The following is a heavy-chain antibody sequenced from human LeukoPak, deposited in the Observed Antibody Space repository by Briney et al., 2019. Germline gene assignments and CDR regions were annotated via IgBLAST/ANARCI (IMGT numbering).Heavy chain of an antibody. CDR3: AKDFDKEIRELSGYDY. CDR1: GFTFSSYA. CDR2: ISGSGGST. J-gene: IGHJ4*02. V-gene: IGHV3-23*01. Sequence: GGSLRLSCAASGFTFSSYAMSWVRQAPGKGLEWVSAISGSGGSTYYADSVKGRFTISRDNSKNTLYLQMNSLRAEDTAVYYCAKDFDKEIRELSGYDYWGQGTLVTVSS. D-gene: IGHD5-12*01.